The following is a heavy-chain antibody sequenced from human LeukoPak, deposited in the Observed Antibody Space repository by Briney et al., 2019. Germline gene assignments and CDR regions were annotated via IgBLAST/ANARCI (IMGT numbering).Heavy chain of an antibody. CDR1: GGSISSGDNY. CDR3: ARARDTTLVT. V-gene: IGHV4-30-4*01. Sequence: PSQTLSPTCIVSGGSISSGDNYWSWIRQPPGKGLEWIGYIYYSGSTYYNPSLKSRVIISVDTSKNQISLKLSSVTAADTAVYYCARARDTTLVTWGQGTLVTVSS. CDR2: IYYSGST. D-gene: IGHD5-18*01. J-gene: IGHJ4*02.